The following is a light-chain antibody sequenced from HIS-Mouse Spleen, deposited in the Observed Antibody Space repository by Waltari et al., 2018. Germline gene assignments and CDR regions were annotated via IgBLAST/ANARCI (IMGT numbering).Light chain of an antibody. CDR2: GVS. Sequence: QSALTQPASVSGSPGQSITISCTGTSRDVGGYNYVSWYQQPPGKAPKPMIYGVSNRPSGVSNRVSGSKSGNTTSLTISGLQAEDEADYYCSSYTSSSTLVVFGGGTKLTVL. V-gene: IGLV2-14*01. CDR1: SRDVGGYNY. CDR3: SSYTSSSTLVV. J-gene: IGLJ2*01.